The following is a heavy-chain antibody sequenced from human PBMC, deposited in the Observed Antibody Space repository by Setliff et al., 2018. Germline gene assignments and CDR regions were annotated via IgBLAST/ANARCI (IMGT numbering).Heavy chain of an antibody. CDR2: TYDSGST. D-gene: IGHD4-17*01. V-gene: IGHV4-39*07. J-gene: IGHJ4*02. Sequence: SETLSLTCTVSGGPVTRTTTFWGWVRQTPGKGLEWIGSTYDSGSTYYNPSLNSRVTKSEDTSKNQFSLKLTSVTAADAAVYYCARAAVTSGARADCFDNWGRGTLVTVSS. CDR1: GGPVTRTTTF. CDR3: ARAAVTSGARADCFDN.